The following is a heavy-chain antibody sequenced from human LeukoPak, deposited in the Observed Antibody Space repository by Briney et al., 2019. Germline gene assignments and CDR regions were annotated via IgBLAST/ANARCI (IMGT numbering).Heavy chain of an antibody. Sequence: ASVKVSCKASGYTFTSYDINWVRQATGQGLEWMGWMNPNSGNTGYAQKFQGRVTMTRNTSISTAYMELSSLRSEDTAVYYCARSAGYCSSTSCYSPLGDWGQGTLVTVSS. CDR2: MNPNSGNT. J-gene: IGHJ4*02. V-gene: IGHV1-8*01. CDR1: GYTFTSYD. CDR3: ARSAGYCSSTSCYSPLGD. D-gene: IGHD2-2*01.